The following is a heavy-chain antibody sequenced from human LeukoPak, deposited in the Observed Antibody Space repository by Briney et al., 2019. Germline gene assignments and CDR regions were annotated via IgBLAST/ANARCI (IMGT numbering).Heavy chain of an antibody. CDR3: ARGREIVPVYYFDY. Sequence: GRSLRLSCAASGFIFSSHAMHWVRQAPGKGLEGGAVVWFDGSKKYYADSVKGRFNITRDNSKNTLYLQMNSLRAEDTAVYYCARGREIVPVYYFDYWGQGTLVIVSS. CDR1: GFIFSSHA. CDR2: VWFDGSKK. D-gene: IGHD3-10*01. V-gene: IGHV3-33*01. J-gene: IGHJ4*02.